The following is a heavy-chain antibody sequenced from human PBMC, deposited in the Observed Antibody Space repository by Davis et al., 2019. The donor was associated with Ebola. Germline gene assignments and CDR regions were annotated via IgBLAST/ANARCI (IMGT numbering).Heavy chain of an antibody. CDR3: ARRGIISSGSYSYGMDV. J-gene: IGHJ6*02. Sequence: KVSCKGSGYSFTSYWIGWVRQMPGKGLEWMGIIYPGDSDTRYSPSFQGQVTISADKSISTAYLQWSSLKASDTAIYYCARRGIISSGSYSYGMDVWGQGTTVTVSS. CDR2: IYPGDSDT. CDR1: GYSFTSYW. V-gene: IGHV5-51*01. D-gene: IGHD6-19*01.